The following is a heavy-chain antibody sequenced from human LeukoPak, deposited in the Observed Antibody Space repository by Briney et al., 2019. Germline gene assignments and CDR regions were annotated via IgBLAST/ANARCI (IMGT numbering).Heavy chain of an antibody. CDR3: ARGQFQEDV. D-gene: IGHD4-11*01. V-gene: IGHV4-4*02. J-gene: IGHJ2*01. Sequence: PSGTLSLTCAVSGGSISSSNWWRGVRQPPGKGLEWIGEINHSGSTNYNPSLKSRVTISVDTSKNQFSLKLNSVTAADTAVYYCARGQFQEDVWGRGTLVTVSS. CDR2: INHSGST. CDR1: GGSISSSNW.